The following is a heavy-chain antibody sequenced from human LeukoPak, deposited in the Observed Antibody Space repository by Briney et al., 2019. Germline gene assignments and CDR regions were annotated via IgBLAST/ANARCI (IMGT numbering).Heavy chain of an antibody. Sequence: GGSLRLYCAASGFTFSSSAMSWVRQAPGKGLYWVSAISGSGTGTYYADSVKGRFTISRDNSKNTLYLQMNSLRAEDTAVYYCAKEGGTGTRFDYWGQGPLVTVSS. CDR1: GFTFSSSA. D-gene: IGHD1-7*01. J-gene: IGHJ4*02. V-gene: IGHV3-23*01. CDR2: ISGSGTGT. CDR3: AKEGGTGTRFDY.